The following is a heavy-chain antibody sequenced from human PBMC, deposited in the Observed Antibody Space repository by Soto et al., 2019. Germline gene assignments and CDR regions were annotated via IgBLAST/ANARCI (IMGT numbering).Heavy chain of an antibody. D-gene: IGHD2-15*01. CDR2: ISHSGAT. J-gene: IGHJ6*02. V-gene: IGHV4-34*01. Sequence: SERLSLNSDADRGSSSPYSWSWISQPPGKGLEGIGQISHSGATDYNPSHKSRVSISGDTSKNQFSLILTSVTAADTAVYYCARQNNSWCYGMDVWAQGTTLT. CDR1: RGSSSPYS. CDR3: ARQNNSWCYGMDV.